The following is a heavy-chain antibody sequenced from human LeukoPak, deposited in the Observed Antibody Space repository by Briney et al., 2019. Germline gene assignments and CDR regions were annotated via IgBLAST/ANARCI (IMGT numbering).Heavy chain of an antibody. V-gene: IGHV4-34*01. CDR3: ARVPKAYYEDSSPRGYFDY. CDR1: GGSFSGYY. Sequence: PSETLSLTCAVSGGSFSGYYWSWIRQPPGKGLEWIGEINNSGSTNYNPSLKSRVTISVDTSTNQFSLQLSSVTAADTAVYYCARVPKAYYEDSSPRGYFDYWGQGTLVTVSS. J-gene: IGHJ4*02. CDR2: INNSGST. D-gene: IGHD3-22*01.